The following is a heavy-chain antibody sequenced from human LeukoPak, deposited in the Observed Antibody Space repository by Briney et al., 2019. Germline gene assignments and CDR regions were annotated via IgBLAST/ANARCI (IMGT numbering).Heavy chain of an antibody. Sequence: GGSLRLSCAASGFTFSTYWMHWVRQAPGKGLVWVSRINGDASDTSYADSVRGRFTISRDNAKNTLFLQMNSLRAEDTAVYYCVRDPSEREELFDYWGQGTLVTVSS. CDR3: VRDPSEREELFDY. CDR1: GFTFSTYW. V-gene: IGHV3-74*01. J-gene: IGHJ4*02. D-gene: IGHD1-26*01. CDR2: INGDASDT.